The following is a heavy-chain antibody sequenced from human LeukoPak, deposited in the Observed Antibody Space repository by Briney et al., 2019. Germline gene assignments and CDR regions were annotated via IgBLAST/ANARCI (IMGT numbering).Heavy chain of an antibody. D-gene: IGHD6-13*01. CDR2: IYPGDSDT. J-gene: IGHJ4*02. CDR3: ARTFSDIWIAAAGGEEGYYFDY. V-gene: IGHV5-51*01. Sequence: GESLKISCKGSGYSFTSYWIGLVRQMPGKGLEWMGIIYPGDSDTRYSPSFQGQVTISADKSISTAYLQWSSLKASDTAMYYCARTFSDIWIAAAGGEEGYYFDYWGQGTLVTVSS. CDR1: GYSFTSYW.